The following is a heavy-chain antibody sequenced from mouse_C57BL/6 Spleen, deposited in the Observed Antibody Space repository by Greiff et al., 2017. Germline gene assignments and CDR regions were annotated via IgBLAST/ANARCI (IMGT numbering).Heavy chain of an antibody. CDR2: IYPSDSET. Sequence: QVQLQQPGAELVRPGSSVKLSCKASGYTFTSYWMDWVKQRPGQGLEWIGNIYPSDSETHYNQKFKDKATLTVDKSSCTAYMQLGSLTSEDSAVYYCARDYGNPCYALDYWGQGTSLTVSS. V-gene: IGHV1-61*01. J-gene: IGHJ4*01. CDR1: GYTFTSYW. D-gene: IGHD2-1*01. CDR3: ARDYGNPCYALDY.